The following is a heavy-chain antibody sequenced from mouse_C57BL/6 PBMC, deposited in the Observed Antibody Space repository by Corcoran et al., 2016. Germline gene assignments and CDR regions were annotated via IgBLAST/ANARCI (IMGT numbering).Heavy chain of an antibody. CDR1: GYTFTTYG. CDR3: AKTSFYYDYDVGFAY. Sequence: QIQLVQYGPELKKPGETVKISCKASGYTFTTYGMSWVKQAPGKGLKWMGWINTYSGVPTYADDFKGRFAFSLETSASTAYLQINNLKNEDTATYFCAKTSFYYDYDVGFAYWGQGTLVTVSA. CDR2: INTYSGVP. V-gene: IGHV9-3*01. J-gene: IGHJ3*01. D-gene: IGHD2-4*01.